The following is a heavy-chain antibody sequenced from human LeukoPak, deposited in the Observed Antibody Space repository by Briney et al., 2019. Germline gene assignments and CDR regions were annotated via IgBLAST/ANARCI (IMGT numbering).Heavy chain of an antibody. CDR2: IFYSGST. CDR1: GGSISSYY. CDR3: ARDVYYGSGKPPWYFDL. V-gene: IGHV4-59*01. J-gene: IGHJ2*01. D-gene: IGHD3-10*01. Sequence: SETRSLTCTVSGGSISSYYWSWIRQPPGKGLEWIGYIFYSGSTNYNPSLKSRVTISVDTSKNQFSLKLSSVTAADTAVYYCARDVYYGSGKPPWYFDLWGRGTLVTVSS.